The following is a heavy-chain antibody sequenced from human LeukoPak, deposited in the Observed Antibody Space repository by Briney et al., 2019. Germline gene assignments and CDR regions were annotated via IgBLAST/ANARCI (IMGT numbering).Heavy chain of an antibody. CDR3: ARGSSWYDY. V-gene: IGHV4-59*12. Sequence: PSETLSLTCTVSGGSISSYYWSWIRQPPGKGLEWIGYIYYSGSTNCNPSLKSRVTISVDTSKDQFPLKLNSVTAADTAVYYCARGSSWYDYWGQGTLVTVSS. CDR2: IYYSGST. CDR1: GGSISSYY. D-gene: IGHD6-13*01. J-gene: IGHJ4*02.